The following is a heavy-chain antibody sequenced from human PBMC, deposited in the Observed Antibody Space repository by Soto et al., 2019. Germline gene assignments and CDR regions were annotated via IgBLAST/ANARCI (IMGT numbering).Heavy chain of an antibody. CDR2: IIPVFGTP. J-gene: IGHJ6*02. CDR3: ASGDATKIVVTTYYAMDV. D-gene: IGHD3-22*01. Sequence: QVQLVQSGAEVKKPGSSVKVSCKASGGSLSNYGISWVRQAPGQGLEWMGAIIPVFGTPNYAQKFSDRVTNTADDSTTTVYMEVSSLTSEDTAVYYCASGDATKIVVTTYYAMDVWGQGTTVTVSS. CDR1: GGSLSNYG. V-gene: IGHV1-69*12.